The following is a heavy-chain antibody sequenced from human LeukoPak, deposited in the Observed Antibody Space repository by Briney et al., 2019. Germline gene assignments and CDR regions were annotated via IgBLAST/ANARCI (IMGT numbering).Heavy chain of an antibody. CDR1: GCTFSSYA. CDR3: ARSVTTGYYGMDV. CDR2: IIPIFGTA. J-gene: IGHJ6*02. D-gene: IGHD4-11*01. V-gene: IGHV1-69*13. Sequence: SVKVSCKASGCTFSSYAISWVRQAPGQGLEWMGGIIPIFGTANYAQKFQGRVTITSDESTSTAYMELSSLRSEDTAVYYCARSVTTGYYGMDVWGQGTTVTVSS.